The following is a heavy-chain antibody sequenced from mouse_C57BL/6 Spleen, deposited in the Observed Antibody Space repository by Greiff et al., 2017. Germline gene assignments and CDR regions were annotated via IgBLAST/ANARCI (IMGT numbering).Heavy chain of an antibody. CDR1: GYSITSDY. Sequence: EVQLQQSGPGLAKPSQTLSLTCSVTGYSITSDYWNWIRKFPGNKLEYMGYISYSGSTYYNPSLKSRISITRDTSKNQYYLQLNSVTTEDTATYYCARRSPYYYGSSYGYFDVWGTGTTVTVSS. CDR3: ARRSPYYYGSSYGYFDV. CDR2: ISYSGST. V-gene: IGHV3-8*01. J-gene: IGHJ1*03. D-gene: IGHD1-1*01.